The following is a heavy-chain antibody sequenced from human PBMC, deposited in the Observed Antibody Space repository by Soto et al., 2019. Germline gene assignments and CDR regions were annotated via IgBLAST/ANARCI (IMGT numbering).Heavy chain of an antibody. CDR1: GFTFSSYG. V-gene: IGHV3-30*18. D-gene: IGHD1-26*01. Sequence: ESVGGVVQPGRSLRLSCAASGFTFSSYGMHWVRQAPGKGLEWVAVISYDGSNKYYADSVKGRFTISRDNSKNTLYLQMNSLRAEDTAVYYCAKFARKWELLGYYFDYWGQGTLVTVSS. CDR2: ISYDGSNK. J-gene: IGHJ4*02. CDR3: AKFARKWELLGYYFDY.